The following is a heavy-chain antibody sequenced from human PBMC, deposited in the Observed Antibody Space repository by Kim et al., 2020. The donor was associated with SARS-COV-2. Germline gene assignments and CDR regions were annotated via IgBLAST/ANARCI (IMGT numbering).Heavy chain of an antibody. J-gene: IGHJ4*02. Sequence: TNYAQKCQGRVTRTRDKSISTVYMEMSSLRSDDTAVYFCARDGSSSPYKLWGQGTLVTVS. D-gene: IGHD6-6*01. CDR3: ARDGSSSPYKL. V-gene: IGHV1-2*02. CDR2: T.